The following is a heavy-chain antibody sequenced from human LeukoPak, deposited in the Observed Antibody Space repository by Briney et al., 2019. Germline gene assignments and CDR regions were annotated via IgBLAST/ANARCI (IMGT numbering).Heavy chain of an antibody. CDR3: ARVSTTVTTVDY. D-gene: IGHD4-17*01. CDR2: INPNSGGT. V-gene: IGHV1-2*02. Sequence: ASVKVSCKASGYTFTGYYMHWVRQAPGQGLEWMGWINPNSGGTNYAQQFQGRVTMTRDTSISTAYMELSRLRSDDTAVYYCARVSTTVTTVDYWGQGTLVTVSS. CDR1: GYTFTGYY. J-gene: IGHJ4*02.